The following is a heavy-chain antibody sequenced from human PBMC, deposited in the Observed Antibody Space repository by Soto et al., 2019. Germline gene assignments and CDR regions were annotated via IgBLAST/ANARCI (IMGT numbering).Heavy chain of an antibody. D-gene: IGHD4-17*01. J-gene: IGHJ4*02. V-gene: IGHV4-31*03. CDR1: GGSISSGGYY. Sequence: QVQLQESGPGLVKPSQTLSLTCTVSGGSISSGGYYWSWIRQHPGKGLEWIGYIYYSGSTHYNPSLKRRVTISVDTSKNQFSLKLSSVTAADTAVYYCARQTTVVTLIDYWGQGTLVTVSS. CDR3: ARQTTVVTLIDY. CDR2: IYYSGST.